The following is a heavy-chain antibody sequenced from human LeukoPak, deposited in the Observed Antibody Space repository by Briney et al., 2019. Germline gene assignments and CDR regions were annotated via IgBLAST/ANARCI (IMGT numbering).Heavy chain of an antibody. CDR3: AREGTMIVD. D-gene: IGHD3-22*01. CDR2: IYHSGST. Sequence: SETLSLTCTVSGGSISSGGYYWSWIRQPPGKGLEWIGYIYHSGSTYYNPSLKSRVTISVDRSKNQFSLKLSSVTAADTAVYYCAREGTMIVDWGQGTLVTVSS. J-gene: IGHJ4*02. V-gene: IGHV4-30-2*01. CDR1: GGSISSGGYY.